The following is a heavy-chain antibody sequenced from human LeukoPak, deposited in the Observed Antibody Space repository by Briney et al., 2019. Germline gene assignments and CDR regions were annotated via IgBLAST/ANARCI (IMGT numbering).Heavy chain of an antibody. CDR2: ISSSSSTI. CDR1: GFTVSSHY. D-gene: IGHD2-2*01. Sequence: GGSLRLSCVASGFTVSSHYMSWVRQAPGKGLEWVSYISSSSSTIYYADSVKGRFTISRDNAKNSLYLQMNSLRAEDTAVYYCARDSVYCSSTSCYGYYYGMDVWGQGTTVTVSS. V-gene: IGHV3-48*01. CDR3: ARDSVYCSSTSCYGYYYGMDV. J-gene: IGHJ6*02.